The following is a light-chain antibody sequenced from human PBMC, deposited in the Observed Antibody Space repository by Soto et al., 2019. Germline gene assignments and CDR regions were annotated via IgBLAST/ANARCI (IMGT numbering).Light chain of an antibody. CDR3: SSYTCTSTLYV. CDR2: DVS. CDR1: SSDIGGYNY. V-gene: IGLV2-14*03. Sequence: QSALTQPASVSGSPGQSITIPCTGTSSDIGGYNYVSWYQQLPGKVPKLIIYDVSNRPSGVSDRFSGSKSGNAASLTISGLQAEDEADYYCSSYTCTSTLYVFGTGTKVTVL. J-gene: IGLJ1*01.